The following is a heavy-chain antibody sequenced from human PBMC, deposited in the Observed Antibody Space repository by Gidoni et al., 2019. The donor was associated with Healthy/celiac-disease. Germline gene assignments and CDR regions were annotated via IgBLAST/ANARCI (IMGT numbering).Heavy chain of an antibody. CDR3: AKEGSRITMIVENYGMDV. Sequence: QVQLVESGGGVVQPGSSLRLSCAASGFTFSSSGLHWVRPAPGKGLEWVEVISYDGSNKYYADSVKGRFTISRDNSKNTLYLQMNSLRAEDTAVYYCAKEGSRITMIVENYGMDVWGQGTTVTVSS. V-gene: IGHV3-30*18. CDR2: ISYDGSNK. J-gene: IGHJ6*02. CDR1: GFTFSSSG. D-gene: IGHD3-22*01.